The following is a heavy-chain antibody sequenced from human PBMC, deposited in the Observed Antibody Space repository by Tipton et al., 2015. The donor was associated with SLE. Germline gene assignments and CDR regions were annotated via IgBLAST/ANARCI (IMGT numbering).Heavy chain of an antibody. Sequence: SLRLSCAASRFSFEDYAMHWVRQGPGKGLEWVSGISRNSVSLAYADSVKGRFTISRDNDKKSLYLEMDSLRPEDTALYYCAKAVGSNYGWYFDLWGRGTLVTVSS. J-gene: IGHJ2*01. CDR3: AKAVGSNYGWYFDL. V-gene: IGHV3-9*01. CDR2: ISRNSVSL. CDR1: RFSFEDYA. D-gene: IGHD1-26*01.